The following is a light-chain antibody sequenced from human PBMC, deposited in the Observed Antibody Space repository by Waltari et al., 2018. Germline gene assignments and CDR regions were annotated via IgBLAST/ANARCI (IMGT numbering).Light chain of an antibody. CDR3: YATYNSNNHRV. CDR2: EDS. V-gene: IGLV3-10*01. Sequence: SNELTQSPSVSVSPGQTARITCSGDSLPRKFAYWYQQKSGQAPVMVMYEDSKRPSGIPEIFSGSSSGTMATLTISVAQVEDDADYYCYATYNSNNHRVFGGGTKLTVL. J-gene: IGLJ3*02. CDR1: SLPRKF.